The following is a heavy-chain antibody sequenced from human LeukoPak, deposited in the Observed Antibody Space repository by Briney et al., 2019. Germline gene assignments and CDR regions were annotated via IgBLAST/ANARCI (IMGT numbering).Heavy chain of an antibody. Sequence: PGGSLRLSCAASGFTFSDYYMSWIRQAPGKGLEWVAYISSSGNTRYYADSVKGRFTISRDNAKSSLYLQMNSLRAEDTAVYYCAWGGIAAFDSWGQGTLVTVSS. CDR2: ISSSGNTR. CDR3: AWGGIAAFDS. V-gene: IGHV3-11*04. D-gene: IGHD3-16*01. J-gene: IGHJ4*02. CDR1: GFTFSDYY.